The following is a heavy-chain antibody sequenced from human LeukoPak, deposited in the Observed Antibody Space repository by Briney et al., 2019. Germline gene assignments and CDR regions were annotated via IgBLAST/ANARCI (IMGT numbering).Heavy chain of an antibody. CDR1: GGSFSGYY. J-gene: IGHJ3*02. D-gene: IGHD3-22*01. V-gene: IGHV4-34*01. CDR2: INHSGST. Sequence: PSETLSLTCAVYGGSFSGYYWSWIRRPPGKGLEWIGEINHSGSTNNNPSLKSRVTISLDTSKNQFSLKLNSVTAADTAVYYCARDSSGYSAFDIWGQGTMVTVSS. CDR3: ARDSSGYSAFDI.